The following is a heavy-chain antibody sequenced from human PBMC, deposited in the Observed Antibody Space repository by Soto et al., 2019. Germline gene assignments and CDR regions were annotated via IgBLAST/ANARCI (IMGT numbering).Heavy chain of an antibody. CDR1: GFTFDNYA. V-gene: IGHV3-23*01. J-gene: IGHJ4*02. D-gene: IGHD3-22*01. CDR3: AKELMEGGGNYYGVVDH. Sequence: EVHLLESGGGLVQPGGSLRLSCTASGFTFDNYAMSWVRQAPGKGLEWVSAISGSGAGTYYADSVKGRFAISRDNSTNTRYLQMNSRRAEDTAFYYCAKELMEGGGNYYGVVDHWGQGTLVTVSS. CDR2: ISGSGAGT.